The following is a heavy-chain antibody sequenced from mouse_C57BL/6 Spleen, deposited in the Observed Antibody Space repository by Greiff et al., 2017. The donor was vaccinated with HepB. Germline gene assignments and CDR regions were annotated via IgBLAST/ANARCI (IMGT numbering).Heavy chain of an antibody. CDR2: IDPSDSYT. D-gene: IGHD1-1*01. CDR1: GYTFTSYW. CDR3: ARSYDGSSYDWYFDV. J-gene: IGHJ1*03. Sequence: QVQLQQSGAELVKPGASVKLSCKASGYTFTSYWMQWVKQRPGQGLEWIGEIDPSDSYTNYHQKFKGKATLTVDTSYSTSYMQLSSLTSEDSAGYYCARSYDGSSYDWYFDVWGTGTTVTVSS. V-gene: IGHV1-50*01.